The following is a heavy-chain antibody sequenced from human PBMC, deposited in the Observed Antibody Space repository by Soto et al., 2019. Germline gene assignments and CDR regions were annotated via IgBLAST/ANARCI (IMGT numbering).Heavy chain of an antibody. J-gene: IGHJ6*02. D-gene: IGHD4-17*01. CDR1: GFTFSDYY. Sequence: QVQLVESGGGLVKPGGSLRLSCAASGFTFSDYYMSWFRQAPGKGLEWVSYISSSSSYTNYADAVKGRFTISRDNAKNSLDLQMNSLRAEGTAVYYCARVMYGDPDYYYYGMDVWGQGTTVTVSS. CDR3: ARVMYGDPDYYYYGMDV. CDR2: ISSSSSYT. V-gene: IGHV3-11*05.